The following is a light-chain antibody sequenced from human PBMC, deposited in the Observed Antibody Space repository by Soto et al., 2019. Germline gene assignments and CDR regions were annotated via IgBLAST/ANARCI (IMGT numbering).Light chain of an antibody. J-gene: IGKJ3*01. V-gene: IGKV1-27*01. CDR3: QKYNSAPS. Sequence: DIQMTQSPSSLSAPVGDRVTITCRASQGISNYLAWYQQKPGKVPKLLIYAASTLQSGVPSRFSGSGSGTDFTLTISSLQPEDVATYYCQKYNSAPSFGPGTKVDIK. CDR1: QGISNY. CDR2: AAS.